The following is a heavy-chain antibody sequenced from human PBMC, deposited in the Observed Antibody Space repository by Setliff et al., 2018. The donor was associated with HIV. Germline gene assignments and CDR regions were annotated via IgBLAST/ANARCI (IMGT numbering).Heavy chain of an antibody. J-gene: IGHJ4*02. V-gene: IGHV4-38-2*02. CDR3: ARGSWKDGAQGYFFDH. CDR1: GYSISSGYY. Sequence: PSETLSLTCTVSGYSISSGYYWGWIRQPPGKGLEWIGSIYYSGRTYYNPSLKSRLSTSIDTSKNQFSLSLRSVTAADTAVYYCARGSWKDGAQGYFFDHWGQGTLVTVSS. D-gene: IGHD1-1*01. CDR2: IYYSGRT.